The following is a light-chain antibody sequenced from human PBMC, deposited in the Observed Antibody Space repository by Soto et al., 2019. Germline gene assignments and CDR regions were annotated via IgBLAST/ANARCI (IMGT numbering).Light chain of an antibody. J-gene: IGLJ2*01. CDR2: DVS. V-gene: IGLV2-14*01. Sequence: QYVLTQPASVSGSPGQSITISCTGTSSDVGGYNYVSWYQQHPGKAPKLMIYDVSNRPSGVSNRFSGSKSGNTASLTISGLQAEDEADYYCSSYTSSSTLLVFGGGTQLTVL. CDR1: SSDVGGYNY. CDR3: SSYTSSSTLLV.